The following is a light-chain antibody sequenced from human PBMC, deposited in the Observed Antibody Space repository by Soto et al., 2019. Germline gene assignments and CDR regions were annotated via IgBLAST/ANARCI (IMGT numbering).Light chain of an antibody. CDR2: EVR. J-gene: IGLJ1*01. V-gene: IGLV2-14*01. Sequence: QSALTQPASVSGSPGQSITISCTGTRSDVGGYNFVSWYQQFPGQAPKLMIYEVRNRPAGISNRFSGSKSGNTASLTISGLQAEDEADYYCSSYTSSGTLEVFGTGTKVTVL. CDR3: SSYTSSGTLEV. CDR1: RSDVGGYNF.